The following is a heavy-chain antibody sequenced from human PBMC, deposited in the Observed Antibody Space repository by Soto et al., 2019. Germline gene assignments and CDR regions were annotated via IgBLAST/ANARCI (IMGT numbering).Heavy chain of an antibody. D-gene: IGHD2-15*01. CDR3: ARDGGYCSGGSCYSGVVYYYYYGIDV. J-gene: IGHJ6*02. CDR1: GYTFTSYY. Sequence: QVQLVQSGAEVKKPGASVKVSCKASGYTFTSYYMHWVRQAPGQGLEWMGIINPSGGSTSYAQKTQGRVTVTRDTSTSTVYMELSSLRSEDTAVYYCARDGGYCSGGSCYSGVVYYYYYGIDVWGQGTTVTVSS. V-gene: IGHV1-46*03. CDR2: INPSGGST.